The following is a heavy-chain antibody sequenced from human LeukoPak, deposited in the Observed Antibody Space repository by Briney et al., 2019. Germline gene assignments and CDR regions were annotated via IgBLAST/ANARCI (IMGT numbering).Heavy chain of an antibody. CDR1: GFTFSNYW. CDR2: FSFNGEST. J-gene: IGHJ6*03. Sequence: QLGGSLRLSCAASGFTFSNYWMHWVRQAPGKGLVWVSSFSFNGESTYYADSAKGRFTISRDNSKNTLYLQMNSLRAEDTAVYYCAKGGYSNGRYYYYYYMDVWGEGTTVTVSS. CDR3: AKGGYSNGRYYYYYYMDV. V-gene: IGHV3-23*01. D-gene: IGHD5-18*01.